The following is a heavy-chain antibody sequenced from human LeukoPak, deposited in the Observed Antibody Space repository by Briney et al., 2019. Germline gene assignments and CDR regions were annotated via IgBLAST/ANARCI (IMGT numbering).Heavy chain of an antibody. D-gene: IGHD3-10*01. V-gene: IGHV5-51*01. CDR2: IYPGDSDT. J-gene: IGHJ4*02. CDR3: ARRLVREATTRTFDY. CDR1: GYSFTSYW. Sequence: GETLKISCKGSGYSFTSYWIGWVRQMPGKGLEWMGIIYPGDSDTRYSPSFQGQVTISADKSISTAYLQWSSLKASDTAMYYCARRLVREATTRTFDYWGQGTLVTASS.